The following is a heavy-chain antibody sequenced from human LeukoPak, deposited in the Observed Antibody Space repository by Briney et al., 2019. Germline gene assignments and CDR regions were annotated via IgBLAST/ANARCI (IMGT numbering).Heavy chain of an antibody. J-gene: IGHJ4*02. D-gene: IGHD2-2*02. CDR2: INPNSGAT. Sequence: GASVKVSCTASGYTFTIYYMHWVRQAPGQGLEWMGWINPNSGATTYAQRFQGRVTMTRDTSISTAYMELSGLTSDDTGVYYCARNPPYCTSTDWYNDYWGQGTLVTVSS. CDR3: ARNPPYCTSTDWYNDY. V-gene: IGHV1-2*02. CDR1: GYTFTIYY.